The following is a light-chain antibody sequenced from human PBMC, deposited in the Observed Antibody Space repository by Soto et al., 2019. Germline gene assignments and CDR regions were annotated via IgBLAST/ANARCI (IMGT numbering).Light chain of an antibody. V-gene: IGLV2-14*03. CDR1: SSDVGGYNF. J-gene: IGLJ1*01. Sequence: QSVLTQPASVSGSPGQPITFYCTGTSSDVGGYNFVSWYQHHPGKAPKLMIYDVNNRPSGVSNRFSGSRSGNTASLTISGLQAEDEADYYCSSYTSGSTLVFGTGTKVTVL. CDR3: SSYTSGSTLV. CDR2: DVN.